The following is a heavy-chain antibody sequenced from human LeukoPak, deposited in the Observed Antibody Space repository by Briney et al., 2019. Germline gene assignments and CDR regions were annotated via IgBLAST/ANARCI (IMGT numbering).Heavy chain of an antibody. D-gene: IGHD5-18*01. J-gene: IGHJ6*03. V-gene: IGHV3-7*01. Sequence: GSLRLSCAASGFTFSSYWMSWVRQAPGKGLELVANIKQDGREKYYVDSVKGRFTISRDDAKNSLYLQMHSLRAEDTAVYYCARAIRGYSYGLNYYYYYYMDVWGKGTTVTVSS. CDR1: GFTFSSYW. CDR2: IKQDGREK. CDR3: ARAIRGYSYGLNYYYYYYMDV.